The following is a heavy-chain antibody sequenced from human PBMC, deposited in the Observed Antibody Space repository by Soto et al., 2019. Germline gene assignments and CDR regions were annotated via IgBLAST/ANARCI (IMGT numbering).Heavy chain of an antibody. D-gene: IGHD6-6*01. CDR1: GFTCSSYV. CDR2: ISYDGSNK. J-gene: IGHJ6*02. CDR3: ANPSSSAPLFYYYYGMDV. Sequence: PEGALRLSCADSGFTCSSYVMHWVRQSPGKELEWVAVISYDGSNKYYADSVKGRFTISRDNSKNTLYLQMNSLRVEDTDVYYCANPSSSAPLFYYYYGMDVWGPGTTVTVSS. V-gene: IGHV3-30*18.